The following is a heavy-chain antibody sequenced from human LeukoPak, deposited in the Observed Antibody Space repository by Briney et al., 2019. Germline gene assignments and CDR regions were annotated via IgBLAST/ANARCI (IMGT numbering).Heavy chain of an antibody. CDR3: AELGITMIGGV. D-gene: IGHD3-10*02. J-gene: IGHJ6*04. CDR2: ISYDGSNK. V-gene: IGHV3-30*04. Sequence: GGSLRLSCAASGFTFSSYAMHWVRQAPGKGLEWVAVISYDGSNKYYADSVKGRFTISRDNAKNSLYLQMNSLRAEDTAVYYCAELGITMIGGVWGKGTTVTISS. CDR1: GFTFSSYA.